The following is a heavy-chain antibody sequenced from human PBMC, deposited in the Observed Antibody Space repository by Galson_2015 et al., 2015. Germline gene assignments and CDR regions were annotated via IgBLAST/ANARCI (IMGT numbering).Heavy chain of an antibody. D-gene: IGHD2-2*01. CDR3: AKDDCSSTSCHWVYYYYGMDV. Sequence: SLRLSCAASGFTFSSYGMHWVRQAPGKGLEWVAVISYDGSNKYYADSVKGRFTISRDNSQNTLYLQMNSLRAEDTAVYYCAKDDCSSTSCHWVYYYYGMDVWGQGTTVTVSS. CDR2: ISYDGSNK. V-gene: IGHV3-30*18. CDR1: GFTFSSYG. J-gene: IGHJ6*02.